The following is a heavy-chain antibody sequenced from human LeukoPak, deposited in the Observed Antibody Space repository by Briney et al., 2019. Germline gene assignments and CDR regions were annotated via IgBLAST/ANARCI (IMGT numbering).Heavy chain of an antibody. CDR1: GFTFSSYN. J-gene: IGHJ4*02. CDR2: ISSSSSYI. Sequence: GGSLRLSCAASGFTFSSYNMIWVRQAPGKGLEWVSSISSSSSYIYYTDSVKGRFTISRDNAKNSLYLQMHSLRADDTAIYYCARVSLGAAAGTSRWGQGTLVTVSS. D-gene: IGHD6-13*01. CDR3: ARVSLGAAAGTSR. V-gene: IGHV3-21*01.